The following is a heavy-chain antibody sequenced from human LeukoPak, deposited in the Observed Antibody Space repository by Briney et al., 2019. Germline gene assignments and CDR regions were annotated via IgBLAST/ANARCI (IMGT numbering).Heavy chain of an antibody. Sequence: PGGSLRLSCAASGFTFDDYAMHWVRQALGKGLEWVSLISGDGGSTYYADSVKGRFTISRDNSKNSLYLQMNSLRTEDMALYYCAKARGYCSSTSCYWSFDWYFDLWGRGTLVTVSS. J-gene: IGHJ2*01. D-gene: IGHD2-2*01. CDR2: ISGDGGST. V-gene: IGHV3-43*02. CDR1: GFTFDDYA. CDR3: AKARGYCSSTSCYWSFDWYFDL.